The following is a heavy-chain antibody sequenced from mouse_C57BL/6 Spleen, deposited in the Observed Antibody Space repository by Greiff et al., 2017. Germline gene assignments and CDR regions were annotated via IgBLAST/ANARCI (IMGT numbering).Heavy chain of an antibody. CDR3: ARIVRRYFDV. J-gene: IGHJ1*03. D-gene: IGHD2-5*01. Sequence: EVQLQQSGPELVKPGASVKISCKASGYTFTDYYMNWVKQSHGKSLEWIGDINPNNGGTSYNQKFKGKATLTVDKSSSTAYMELRSLTSEDSAVYYCARIVRRYFDVWGTGTTVTVSS. CDR1: GYTFTDYY. CDR2: INPNNGGT. V-gene: IGHV1-26*01.